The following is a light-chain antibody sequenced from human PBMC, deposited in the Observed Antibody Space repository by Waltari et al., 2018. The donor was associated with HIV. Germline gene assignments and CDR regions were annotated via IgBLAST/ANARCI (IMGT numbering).Light chain of an antibody. Sequence: EIVLTQSPGSLSLSPGERATLSCRASQSVSSSYLAWYKQTPGQAPRLLIYGASSRATGIPDRFSGSGSGTDFTLTISRLEPEDFAVYYCQQFGSSPPETFGQGTKLEI. CDR2: GAS. V-gene: IGKV3-20*01. CDR1: QSVSSSY. J-gene: IGKJ2*01. CDR3: QQFGSSPPET.